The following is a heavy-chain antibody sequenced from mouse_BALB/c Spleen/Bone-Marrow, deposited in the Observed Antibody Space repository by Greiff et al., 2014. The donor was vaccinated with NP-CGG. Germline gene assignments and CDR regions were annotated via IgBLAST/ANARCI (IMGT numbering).Heavy chain of an antibody. CDR3: SSAANYDPHFDY. CDR1: GYTFTDYN. J-gene: IGHJ2*01. Sequence: DVHLVESGPELVKPGASVKISCKASGYTFTDYNMHWVKLSHGKSLEWIGYIFPYNGGADYDQKFRSRATLTVDTSSTTAYMELRSLTSEVSAVYYCSSAANYDPHFDYWGQGTTLTVSS. V-gene: IGHV1S29*02. CDR2: IFPYNGGA. D-gene: IGHD2-4*01.